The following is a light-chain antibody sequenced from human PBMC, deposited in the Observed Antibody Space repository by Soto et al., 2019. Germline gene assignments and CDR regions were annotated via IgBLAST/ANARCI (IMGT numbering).Light chain of an antibody. CDR3: QSYDSSLSAWV. J-gene: IGLJ3*02. CDR1: SSHIGAGYD. CDR2: ANS. V-gene: IGLV1-40*01. Sequence: QSVLTQPPSVSGAPGQRVTISCTESSSHIGAGYDVHWYQQLPGTAPKLLIYANSNRPSGVPDRFSGSKSGTSASLAITGLQAEDEAEYYCQSYDSSLSAWVVGGGTKLTV.